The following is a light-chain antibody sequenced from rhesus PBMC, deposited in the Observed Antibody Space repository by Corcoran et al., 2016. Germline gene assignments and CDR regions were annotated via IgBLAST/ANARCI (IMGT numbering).Light chain of an antibody. CDR2: DAS. CDR3: QQHDSYPRT. J-gene: IGKJ1*01. CDR1: QGISKD. Sequence: DIQMTQSPSSLSASVGDTVTITCQASQGISKDLAWYQQKPGKAPKLLIYDASTLKSGVPSRFSGGGSGTEFTLTISSLQPEDFATYYCQQHDSYPRTFGQGTKVEIK. V-gene: IGKV1-33*02.